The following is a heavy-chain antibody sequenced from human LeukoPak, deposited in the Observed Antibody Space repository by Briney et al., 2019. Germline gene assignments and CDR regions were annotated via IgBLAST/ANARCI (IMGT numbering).Heavy chain of an antibody. CDR3: ARYASGYSRDY. CDR1: GFSFSSYS. V-gene: IGHV3-21*01. Sequence: GGSLRLSCAASGFSFSSYSMSWVRQAPGKGLEWVSSISSSSSYIYYADSVKGRFTISRDNAKNSLYLQMNSLRAEDTAVYYCARYASGYSRDYWGQGTLVTVSS. J-gene: IGHJ4*02. D-gene: IGHD2-15*01. CDR2: ISSSSSYI.